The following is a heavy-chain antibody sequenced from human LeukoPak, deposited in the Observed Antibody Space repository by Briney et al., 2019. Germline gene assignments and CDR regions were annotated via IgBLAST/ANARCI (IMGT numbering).Heavy chain of an antibody. CDR3: ARDLTSSVVPSL. CDR1: GFTFSSYW. Sequence: GGSLRLSCAASGFTFSSYWMTWVRQSPGKGLEWVATINQDESEKYYVDSVKGRFTISRDNAKNSLYLQMNSLRAEDTAVYYCARDLTSSVVPSLWGQGTLVAVSS. D-gene: IGHD2-15*01. J-gene: IGHJ4*02. V-gene: IGHV3-7*01. CDR2: INQDESEK.